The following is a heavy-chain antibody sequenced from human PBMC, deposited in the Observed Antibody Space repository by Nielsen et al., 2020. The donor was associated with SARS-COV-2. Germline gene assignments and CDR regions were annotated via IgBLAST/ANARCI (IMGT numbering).Heavy chain of an antibody. CDR1: GFTFSSYS. D-gene: IGHD3-22*01. CDR2: ISSSSSYI. J-gene: IGHJ6*02. Sequence: GESLKISCAASGFTFSSYSMNWVRQAPGKGLEWVSSISSSSSYIYYADSVKGRFTISRDNAKNSLYLQMNSLRAEDTAVYYCARDLKVVVALVYYYYGMDVWGQGTTVTVSS. CDR3: ARDLKVVVALVYYYYGMDV. V-gene: IGHV3-21*01.